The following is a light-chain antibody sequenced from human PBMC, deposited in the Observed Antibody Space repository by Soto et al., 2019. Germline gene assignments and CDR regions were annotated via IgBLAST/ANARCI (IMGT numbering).Light chain of an antibody. V-gene: IGLV2-14*01. CDR1: SGDVGGHDY. CDR2: EVS. J-gene: IGLJ1*01. CDR3: SSYTSSSTFV. Sequence: QSVLTQPASVSGSPGQSITISCTGTSGDVGGHDYVSWYQQHPGKVPKLMIYEVSNRPSGVSNRFSGSKSGDTASLTISGLQAEDEADYYCSSYTSSSTFVFGTGTKVTVL.